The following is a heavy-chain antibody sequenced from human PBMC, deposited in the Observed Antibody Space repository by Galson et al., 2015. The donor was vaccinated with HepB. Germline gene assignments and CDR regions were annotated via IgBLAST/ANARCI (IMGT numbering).Heavy chain of an antibody. J-gene: IGHJ4*02. D-gene: IGHD2-15*01. CDR2: TYYRSKWYN. Sequence: CAISGDSVSSNSAAWNWIRQSPSRGLEWLGRTYYRSKWYNDYAVSVKSRITINPDTSKNQFSLQLNSVTPEDTAVYYCARGGYCSGGSCSPLDYWGQGTLVTVSS. V-gene: IGHV6-1*01. CDR1: GDSVSSNSAA. CDR3: ARGGYCSGGSCSPLDY.